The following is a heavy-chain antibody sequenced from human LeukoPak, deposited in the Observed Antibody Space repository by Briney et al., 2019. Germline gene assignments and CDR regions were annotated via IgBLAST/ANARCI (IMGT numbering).Heavy chain of an antibody. V-gene: IGHV1-69*13. CDR3: ARVRFFGGRDYYYYMDV. CDR1: GYTFTGYY. J-gene: IGHJ6*03. D-gene: IGHD3-10*01. Sequence: GASVKVSCKASGYTFTGYYMHWVRQAPGQGLEWMGGIIPIFGTANYAQKFQGRVTITADESTSTAYMELSSLRSEDTAVYYCARVRFFGGRDYYYYMDVWGKGTTVTISS. CDR2: IIPIFGTA.